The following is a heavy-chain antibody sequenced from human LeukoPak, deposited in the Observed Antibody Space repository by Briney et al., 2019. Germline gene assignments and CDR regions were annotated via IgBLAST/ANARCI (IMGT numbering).Heavy chain of an antibody. D-gene: IGHD6-13*01. CDR1: GGSFSGYY. CDR3: ARVSPPSYATSNYSSSWYGSDFDY. CDR2: INHSGST. J-gene: IGHJ4*02. Sequence: SETLSLTCAVYGGSFSGYYWSWIRRPPGKGLEWIGEINHSGSTNYNPSLKSRVTISVDTSKNQFSLKLSSVTAADTAVYYCARVSPPSYATSNYSSSWYGSDFDYWGQGTLVTVSS. V-gene: IGHV4-34*01.